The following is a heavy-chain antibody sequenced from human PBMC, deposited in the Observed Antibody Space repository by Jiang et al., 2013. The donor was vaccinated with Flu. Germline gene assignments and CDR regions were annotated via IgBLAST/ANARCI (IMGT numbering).Heavy chain of an antibody. CDR1: GGSISSYY. D-gene: IGHD2-21*02. CDR3: ARLLSNTVVTQPYYFDY. Sequence: PGLVKPSETLSLTCTVSGGSISSYYWSWIRQPPGKGLECIGYIYYRGSTHXNPPLKSRVTISVDSSKNQFSLKLSSVTAADTAVYYCARLLSNTVVTQPYYFDYWGQGTLVTVSS. J-gene: IGHJ4*02. CDR2: IYYRGST. V-gene: IGHV4-59*08.